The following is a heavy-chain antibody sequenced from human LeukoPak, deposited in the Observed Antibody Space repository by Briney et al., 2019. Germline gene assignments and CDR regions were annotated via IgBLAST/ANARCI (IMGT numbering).Heavy chain of an antibody. CDR2: INHSGST. V-gene: IGHV4-34*01. Sequence: SETLSLTCAVYGGSFSGYYWSWIRQPPGKGLEWIGEINHSGSTNYNPSLKSRVTISVDTSKNQFSLKLSSVTAADRAVYYCARGSWYDVGYFDYWGQGTLVTVSS. D-gene: IGHD1-1*01. CDR1: GGSFSGYY. J-gene: IGHJ4*02. CDR3: ARGSWYDVGYFDY.